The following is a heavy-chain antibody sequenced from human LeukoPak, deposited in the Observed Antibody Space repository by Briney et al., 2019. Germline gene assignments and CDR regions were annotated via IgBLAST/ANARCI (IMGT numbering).Heavy chain of an antibody. CDR2: INHSGST. V-gene: IGHV4-34*01. J-gene: IGHJ5*02. CDR1: GGSFSGYY. CDR3: ARRDGGSGWFEP. Sequence: SETLSLTCAVYGGSFSGYYWSWIRQPPGKGLEWIGEINHSGSTNYNPSLKSRVTISVDTSKNQFSLKLSSVTAADTAVYYCARRDGGSGWFEPWGQGTLVTVSS. D-gene: IGHD3-10*01.